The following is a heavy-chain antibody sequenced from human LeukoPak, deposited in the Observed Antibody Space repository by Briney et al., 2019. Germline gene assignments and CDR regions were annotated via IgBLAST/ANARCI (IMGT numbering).Heavy chain of an antibody. Sequence: KPSETLSLTCSVSGGSVSSSSYYWGAIRQPPGKGLEWIGSIYYSGSTYYNPSLKSRVTISVDTSKKQFSLKLSSVTAADTAVYYCLLSSPSRYYDSSGSYQGANAFDIWGQGTMVTVAS. J-gene: IGHJ3*02. CDR2: IYYSGST. D-gene: IGHD3-22*01. V-gene: IGHV4-39*01. CDR1: GGSVSSSSYY. CDR3: LLSSPSRYYDSSGSYQGANAFDI.